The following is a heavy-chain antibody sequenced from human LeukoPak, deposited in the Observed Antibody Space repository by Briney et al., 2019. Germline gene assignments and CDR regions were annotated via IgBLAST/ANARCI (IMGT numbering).Heavy chain of an antibody. Sequence: PGGSLRLSCAASGFTFSDYYWSWIRQPPGKGLGWIGAISHSGSTNYYPALKSRVTISVDTTTNHSFLMLRTVTAADTTADYCARKEGGYLVNTRRWCEPWGQGTRVTVSS. J-gene: IGHJ5*02. CDR2: ISHSGST. CDR3: ARKEGGYLVNTRRWCEP. V-gene: IGHV4-34*01. CDR1: GFTFSDYY. D-gene: IGHD6-13*01.